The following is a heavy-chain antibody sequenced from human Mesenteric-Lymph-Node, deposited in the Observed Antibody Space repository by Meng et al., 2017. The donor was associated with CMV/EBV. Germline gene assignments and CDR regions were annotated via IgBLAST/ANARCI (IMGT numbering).Heavy chain of an antibody. CDR1: GFTFSNAW. Sequence: GESLKISCAASGFTFSNAWMSWVRQAPGKGLEWVGRIKSKTDGGTTDYAAPVKGRFTISRDDSKNTLYLQMNSLKTEDTAVYYCAKPPGEKTFDAFDIWGQGTMVTVSS. CDR3: AKPPGEKTFDAFDI. V-gene: IGHV3-15*01. J-gene: IGHJ3*02. CDR2: IKSKTDGGTT. D-gene: IGHD3-16*01.